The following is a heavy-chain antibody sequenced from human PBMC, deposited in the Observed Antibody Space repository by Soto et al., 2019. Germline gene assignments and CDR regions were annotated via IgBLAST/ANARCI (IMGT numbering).Heavy chain of an antibody. CDR1: GFTFSSCT. J-gene: IGHJ6*02. V-gene: IGHV3-21*01. CDR2: ISPSTSPI. CDR3: SGCSGGACHQNYGMDV. Sequence: EVHLVESGGGLVKPGGSLRLSCAVSGFTFSSCTMNWVRQAPGKGLEWVSSISPSTSPIYYADSVKGRFTISRDNATHSLFLQMNSLRAEDTAVYYCSGCSGGACHQNYGMDVWGQGTTVTVSS. D-gene: IGHD2-15*01.